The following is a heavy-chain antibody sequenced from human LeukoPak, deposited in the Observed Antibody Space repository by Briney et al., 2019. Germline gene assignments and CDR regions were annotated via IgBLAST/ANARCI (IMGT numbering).Heavy chain of an antibody. CDR3: ARHGSNLVGASTIYFDK. CDR2: FHSGGST. D-gene: IGHD1-26*01. J-gene: IGHJ4*02. V-gene: IGHV4-4*09. CDR1: GASISNTY. Sequence: SETLSLTCTVSGASISNTYWSWIRQAPGKELEWIGYFHSGGSTSYNPSLERRVTISADTSNNQFSLKLNSVTAADTAVYFCARHGSNLVGASTIYFDKWGQGILVTVSA.